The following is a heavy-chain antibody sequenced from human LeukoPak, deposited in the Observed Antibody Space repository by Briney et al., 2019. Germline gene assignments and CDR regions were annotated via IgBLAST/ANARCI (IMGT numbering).Heavy chain of an antibody. Sequence: PSETLSLTCTVSGGSISSYDWSWIRQPAGKGLEWIGRTYTSGSTNYNPSLKSRVTMSVDMSKNQFSLKLSSMIAADTAVYYCARVVDYYGSGSYPYYMDVWGKGTTVTISS. V-gene: IGHV4-4*07. CDR1: GGSISSYD. CDR2: TYTSGST. D-gene: IGHD3-10*01. CDR3: ARVVDYYGSGSYPYYMDV. J-gene: IGHJ6*03.